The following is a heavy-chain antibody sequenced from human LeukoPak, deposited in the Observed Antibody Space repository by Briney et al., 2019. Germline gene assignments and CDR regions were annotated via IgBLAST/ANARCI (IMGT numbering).Heavy chain of an antibody. CDR3: ARRGYYYDSSGYPQRRAEYFQH. V-gene: IGHV4-34*01. Sequence: SETLSLTCAVYGGSFSGYYWSWIRQPPGKGLEWIGEINHSGSTNYNPSLKSRGTISVETCKNKFSLKLSSVTAADTAVYYCARRGYYYDSSGYPQRRAEYFQHWGQGTLVTVSS. CDR1: GGSFSGYY. J-gene: IGHJ1*01. D-gene: IGHD3-22*01. CDR2: INHSGST.